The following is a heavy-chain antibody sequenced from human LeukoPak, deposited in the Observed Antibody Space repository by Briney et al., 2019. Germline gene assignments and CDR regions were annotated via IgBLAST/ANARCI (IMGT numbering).Heavy chain of an antibody. CDR3: AREVEGSGYDHDAFDI. CDR1: GGSISSYY. CDR2: IYYSGST. Sequence: SETLSLTCTVPGGSISSYYWSWIRQPPGKGLEWIGYIYYSGSTNYNPSLKSRVTISVDTSKNQFSLKLSSVTAADTAVYYCAREVEGSGYDHDAFDIWGQGTMVTVSS. J-gene: IGHJ3*02. D-gene: IGHD3-3*01. V-gene: IGHV4-59*12.